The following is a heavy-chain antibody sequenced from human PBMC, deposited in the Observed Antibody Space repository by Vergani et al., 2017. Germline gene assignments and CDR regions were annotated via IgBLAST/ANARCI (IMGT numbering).Heavy chain of an antibody. CDR3: ARDHCSSTSCFFWYY. J-gene: IGHJ4*02. CDR1: GGSISSGGYS. CDR2: TYHSGST. V-gene: IGHV4-30-2*01. Sequence: QVQLQESGPGVVKPSQTLSLTCAVSGGSISSGGYSWSWIRQPPGKGLEWIGYTYHSGSTYYNPSLKSRVTISVDSSKNQFSLKLSSVTAADTAVYYCARDHCSSTSCFFWYYWGQGTLVTVSS. D-gene: IGHD2-2*01.